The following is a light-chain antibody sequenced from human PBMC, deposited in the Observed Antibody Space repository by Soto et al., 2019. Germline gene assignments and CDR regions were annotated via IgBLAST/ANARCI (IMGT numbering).Light chain of an antibody. Sequence: DIVMTQSPDSLAVSLGERATINCKSSQSVLYSSHNKNYLSWYQQKPGQPPKLLIYWASTRESGVPNRSSGSWSGTDFTLTISRLQAEDVAVYDCQQYYSSSLTFGGGTKVEIK. CDR3: QQYYSSSLT. J-gene: IGKJ4*01. CDR2: WAS. CDR1: QSVLYSSHNKNY. V-gene: IGKV4-1*01.